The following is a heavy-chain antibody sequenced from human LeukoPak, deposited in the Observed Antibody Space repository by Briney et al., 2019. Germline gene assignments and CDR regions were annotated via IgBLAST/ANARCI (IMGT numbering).Heavy chain of an antibody. V-gene: IGHV3-48*03. CDR2: ISGSDGTI. J-gene: IGHJ4*02. CDR1: GFIFSSYE. D-gene: IGHD1-1*01. CDR3: TRKFPGTVYFDD. Sequence: PGGSLRLSCVASGFIFSSYEMNWVRQAPGKGLEWVSFISGSDGTIYYADSVKGRFTISRDNAKKSVYLQMNNLRAEDTAVYYCTRKFPGTVYFDDWGQGTLVTVSS.